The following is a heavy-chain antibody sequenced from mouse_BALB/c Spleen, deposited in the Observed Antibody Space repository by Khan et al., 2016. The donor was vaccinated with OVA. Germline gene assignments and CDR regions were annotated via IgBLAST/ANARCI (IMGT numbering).Heavy chain of an antibody. D-gene: IGHD2-10*01. J-gene: IGHJ4*01. V-gene: IGHV9-3-1*01. CDR2: INTYTGEP. CDR1: GYTFTNYG. Sequence: QIQLVQSGPELKKPGETVKISCKASGYTFTNYGMNWVKQSPGKALTWMGWINTYTGEPTYADDFKGRFAFSLETSVSTAYLQINNLKNEDTATYFCARPPYFSYTLDHWGQGTSVTVSS. CDR3: ARPPYFSYTLDH.